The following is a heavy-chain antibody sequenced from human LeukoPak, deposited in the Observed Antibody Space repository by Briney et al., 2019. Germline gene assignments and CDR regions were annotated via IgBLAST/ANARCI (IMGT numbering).Heavy chain of an antibody. CDR2: ISSSGSTI. Sequence: PGGSLRLSCAASGFTFSSYEMNWVRQAPGKGLEWVSYISSSGSTIYYADSVKGRFTISRDNAKNSLYLQMNSLRAEDTAVYYCARDDVTGWLQIQGALDIWGQGTMVTVSS. CDR3: ARDDVTGWLQIQGALDI. J-gene: IGHJ3*02. V-gene: IGHV3-48*03. D-gene: IGHD5-24*01. CDR1: GFTFSSYE.